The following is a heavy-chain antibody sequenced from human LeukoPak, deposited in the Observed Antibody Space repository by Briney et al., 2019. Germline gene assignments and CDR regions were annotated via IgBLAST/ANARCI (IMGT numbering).Heavy chain of an antibody. V-gene: IGHV3-33*01. CDR2: MWSDGSTY. CDR3: ARDQGDCSGDRRLSTYFDL. Sequence: GGSLRLSCAASGFTFSNYGMHWVRQAPGKGPEWVAVMWSDGSTYFYSDSVKGRFTISRDNSKNTVYLQMSSLRAEDTALYYCARDQGDCSGDRRLSTYFDLWGQGTLVTVSS. J-gene: IGHJ4*02. D-gene: IGHD2-15*01. CDR1: GFTFSNYG.